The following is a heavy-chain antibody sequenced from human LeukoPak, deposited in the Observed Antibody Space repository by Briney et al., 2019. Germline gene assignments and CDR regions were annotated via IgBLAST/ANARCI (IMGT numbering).Heavy chain of an antibody. D-gene: IGHD2-21*02. CDR3: ARLPLVVTAFDY. J-gene: IGHJ4*02. CDR2: IYYSGST. Sequence: SETLSLTCTVSGGPISSSSYYWGWIRQPPGKGLEWIGSIYYSGSTYYNPSLKSRVTISVDTSKNQFSLKLSSVTAADTAVYYCARLPLVVTAFDYWGQGTLVTVSS. CDR1: GGPISSSSYY. V-gene: IGHV4-39*01.